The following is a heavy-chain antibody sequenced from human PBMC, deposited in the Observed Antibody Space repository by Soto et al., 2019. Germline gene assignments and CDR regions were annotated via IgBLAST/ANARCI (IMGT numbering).Heavy chain of an antibody. CDR1: GFSFSSYG. Sequence: QVPLVESGGGVVQPGRSLRLSCAASGFSFSSYGMHWVRQAPGKGLEWVACVSDDDSKRYHIDSVKGRFTISRDNSKNTLYLEMNGLRAEDTAVYYCAKDINTGTGHWGADSWGQGTLVTVSS. D-gene: IGHD3-16*01. V-gene: IGHV3-30*18. CDR3: AKDINTGTGHWGADS. J-gene: IGHJ4*02. CDR2: VSDDDSKR.